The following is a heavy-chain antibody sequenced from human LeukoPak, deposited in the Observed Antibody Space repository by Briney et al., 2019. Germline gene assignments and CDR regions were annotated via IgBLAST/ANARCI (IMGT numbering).Heavy chain of an antibody. J-gene: IGHJ4*02. D-gene: IGHD3-10*01. V-gene: IGHV4-59*08. Sequence: SETLSLTCTVSGGSISTYYWSWIRQPPGKGLEWIGYIYYSGSTNYNPSLKSRVTISVDTSKNQFSLKLSSVTAADTAVYYCAGHWGVLGVILENYFDYWGQGTLVTVSS. CDR2: IYYSGST. CDR3: AGHWGVLGVILENYFDY. CDR1: GGSISTYY.